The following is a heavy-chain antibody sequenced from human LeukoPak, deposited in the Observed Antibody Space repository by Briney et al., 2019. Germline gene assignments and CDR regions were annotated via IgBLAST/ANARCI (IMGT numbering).Heavy chain of an antibody. CDR3: ARGYSGYDWVDYFDY. CDR2: ASGSGGST. V-gene: IGHV3-23*01. CDR1: GFTFSNYA. D-gene: IGHD5-12*01. J-gene: IGHJ4*02. Sequence: GGSLRLSCAASGFTFSNYAMNWVRQAPGKGLEWVSTASGSGGSTYYADSVKGRFTISRDNSKNTLYLQINSLRAEDTAVYYCARGYSGYDWVDYFDYWGQGTLVTVSS.